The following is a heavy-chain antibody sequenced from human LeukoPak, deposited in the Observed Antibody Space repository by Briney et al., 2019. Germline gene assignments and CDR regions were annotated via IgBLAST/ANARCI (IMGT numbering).Heavy chain of an antibody. Sequence: SETLSLTCSVSGGSISSSGYYWGWIRQPPGKGLEWIGSIYYTGTTHYNPSLKSRVTISVDTSKNQFSLNLSSVTAADTAVYYCARQEIGLRSFDPWGQGTLVTVSS. CDR2: IYYTGTT. J-gene: IGHJ5*02. D-gene: IGHD3/OR15-3a*01. CDR3: ARQEIGLRSFDP. V-gene: IGHV4-39*01. CDR1: GGSISSSGYY.